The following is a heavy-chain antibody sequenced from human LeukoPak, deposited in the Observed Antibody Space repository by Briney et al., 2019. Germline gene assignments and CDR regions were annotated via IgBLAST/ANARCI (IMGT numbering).Heavy chain of an antibody. V-gene: IGHV3-33*01. CDR2: IWYDGSNK. CDR3: AGGGRQLDY. Sequence: GKSLRLSCAASGFTFSSYGMHWVRQAPGKGLEWVAVIWYDGSNKYYADSVKGRFTISRDNSKNTLYLQMNSLRAEDTAVHYCAGGGRQLDYWGQGTLVTVSS. D-gene: IGHD1-26*01. CDR1: GFTFSSYG. J-gene: IGHJ4*02.